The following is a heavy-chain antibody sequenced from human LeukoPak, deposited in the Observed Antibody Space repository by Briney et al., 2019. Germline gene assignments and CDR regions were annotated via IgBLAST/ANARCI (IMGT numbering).Heavy chain of an antibody. CDR1: GYTFTSYY. J-gene: IGHJ4*02. D-gene: IGHD6-13*01. V-gene: IGHV1-46*01. CDR3: ARDLEQQLVIDY. CDR2: INPSGGST. Sequence: ASAKVSCKASGYTFTSYYMHWVRQAPGQGLEWMGIINPSGGSTSYAQKFQGRVTMTRDTSTSTIYMELSSLRSEDTAVYYCARDLEQQLVIDYWGQGTLVTVSS.